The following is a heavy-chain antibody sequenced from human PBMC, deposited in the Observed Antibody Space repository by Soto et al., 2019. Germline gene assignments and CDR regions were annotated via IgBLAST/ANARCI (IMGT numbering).Heavy chain of an antibody. J-gene: IGHJ5*02. D-gene: IGHD4-17*01. CDR3: ARGHNHYGLNWFDP. CDR1: GGSFSGYY. Sequence: QVQLQQWGAGLLKPSETLSLTCAVYGGSFSGYYWSWIRQPPGKGLEWIGEINHSGSTNYNPSLKSRVTISVDTSKNQFSLKLSSVTAADTAVYYCARGHNHYGLNWFDPWGQGTLVTVSS. V-gene: IGHV4-34*01. CDR2: INHSGST.